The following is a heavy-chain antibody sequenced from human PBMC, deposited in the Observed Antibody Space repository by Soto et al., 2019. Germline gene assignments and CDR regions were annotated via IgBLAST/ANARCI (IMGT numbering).Heavy chain of an antibody. D-gene: IGHD3-22*01. J-gene: IGHJ6*02. Sequence: PGGSLRLSCAASGFTFSSYGMHWVRQAPGKGLEWVAVISYDGSNKYYADSVKGRFTISRDNSKNTLYLQMNSLRAEDTAVYYCAKDFESLYDSSGSDPFGMDVWGQGTTVTVSS. CDR1: GFTFSSYG. CDR2: ISYDGSNK. V-gene: IGHV3-30*18. CDR3: AKDFESLYDSSGSDPFGMDV.